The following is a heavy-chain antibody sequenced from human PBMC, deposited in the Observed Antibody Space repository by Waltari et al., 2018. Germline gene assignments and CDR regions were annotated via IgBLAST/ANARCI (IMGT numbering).Heavy chain of an antibody. CDR3: ARGGLLNQWVDY. CDR1: GGSISSYY. J-gene: IGHJ4*02. V-gene: IGHV4-59*01. Sequence: QVQLQESGPGLVKPSETLSLTCTVSGGSISSYYWSWIRQPPGKGLEWIGYIYYSGSTNYNPSLKSRVTISVDTSKNQFSLKLSSVTAADTAVYYCARGGLLNQWVDYWGQGTLVTVSS. CDR2: IYYSGST. D-gene: IGHD1-26*01.